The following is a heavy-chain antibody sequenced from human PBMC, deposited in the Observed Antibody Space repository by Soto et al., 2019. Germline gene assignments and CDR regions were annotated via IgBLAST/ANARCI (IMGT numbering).Heavy chain of an antibody. V-gene: IGHV4-4*02. Sequence: WETLSLTCAVSGGSVRSNNWWFWVRQPPGKGLEWIGEIHHRESTNLNPSLKSRVTISVDRSKNEFSLKVKSVTAADTAVYYCGCRVEDISYDYYGMDVWGQGTTVTVSS. CDR1: GGSVRSNNW. CDR3: GCRVEDISYDYYGMDV. J-gene: IGHJ6*02. D-gene: IGHD2-15*01. CDR2: IHHREST.